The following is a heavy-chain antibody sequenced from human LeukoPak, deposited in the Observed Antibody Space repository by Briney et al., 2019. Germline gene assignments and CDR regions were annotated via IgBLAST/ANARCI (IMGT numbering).Heavy chain of an antibody. J-gene: IGHJ1*01. Sequence: ASVKVSCKASGYTFTGYYMHWVRQAPGQGLEWMGWINPNSGGTNYAQKFQGWVTMTRDTSISTAYMELSRLRSDDTAVYYCARELGDSSGYKAEYFQHWGQGTLVTVSS. D-gene: IGHD3-22*01. CDR1: GYTFTGYY. CDR3: ARELGDSSGYKAEYFQH. V-gene: IGHV1-2*04. CDR2: INPNSGGT.